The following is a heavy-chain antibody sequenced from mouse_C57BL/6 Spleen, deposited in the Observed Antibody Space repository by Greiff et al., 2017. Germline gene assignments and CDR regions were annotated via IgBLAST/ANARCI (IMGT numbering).Heavy chain of an antibody. CDR3: ARGGGSYSYFDY. CDR2: FDPSDSYT. CDR1: GYTFTSYW. V-gene: IGHV1-50*01. D-gene: IGHD1-1*02. Sequence: QLQQPGAELVKPGASVKLSCKASGYTFTSYWMQWVKQRPGQGLEWIGEFDPSDSYTNYNQKFKGKATLTVDTSSSTAYMQLSSLTSEDSAVYYCARGGGSYSYFDYWGQGTTRTVSS. J-gene: IGHJ2*01.